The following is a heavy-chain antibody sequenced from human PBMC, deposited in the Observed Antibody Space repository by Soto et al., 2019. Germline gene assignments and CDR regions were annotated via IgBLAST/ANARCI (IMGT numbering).Heavy chain of an antibody. CDR3: VRDDRWAFDF. D-gene: IGHD3-22*01. Sequence: ESGGGLVQPGGSRRVSCAASGFSFSNYAMNWVRQAPGKGLEWVSYISIGSGSIFYADSVKGRLTISRDDAKNSLYMQMNTLRDEDTAVYYCVRDDRWAFDFWGQGTMVTVSS. V-gene: IGHV3-48*02. J-gene: IGHJ3*01. CDR2: ISIGSGSI. CDR1: GFSFSNYA.